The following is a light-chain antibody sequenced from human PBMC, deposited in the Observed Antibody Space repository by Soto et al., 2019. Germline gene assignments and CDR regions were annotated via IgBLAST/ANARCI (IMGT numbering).Light chain of an antibody. CDR2: EVS. CDR1: SSDVGSNNR. V-gene: IGLV2-18*02. CDR3: NSYTSSSTYV. J-gene: IGLJ1*01. Sequence: QSALIQPPSVSGSPGQSVTISCTGTSSDVGSNNRVSWYQQPPGTAPKLMIYEVSNRPSGVPDRFSGSKSGNTASLTISGLQAEDEADYYCNSYTSSSTYVFGTGTKLTVL.